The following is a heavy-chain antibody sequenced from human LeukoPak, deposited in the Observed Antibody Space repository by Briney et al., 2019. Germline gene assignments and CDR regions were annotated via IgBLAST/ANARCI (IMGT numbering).Heavy chain of an antibody. J-gene: IGHJ4*02. CDR1: GGSISSYY. Sequence: SETLSLTCTVSGGSISSYYWSWIRQPPGKGLEWIGYIYYSGSTNYNPSLKSRVTISVDTSKNQFPLKLSSVTAADTAVYYCARRSPYYYDSSGYYDYFDYWGQGTLVTVSS. CDR2: IYYSGST. D-gene: IGHD3-22*01. V-gene: IGHV4-59*08. CDR3: ARRSPYYYDSSGYYDYFDY.